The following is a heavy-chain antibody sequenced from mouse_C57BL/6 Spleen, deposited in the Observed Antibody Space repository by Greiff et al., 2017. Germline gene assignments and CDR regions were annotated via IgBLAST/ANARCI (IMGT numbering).Heavy chain of an antibody. J-gene: IGHJ4*01. D-gene: IGHD2-4*01. Sequence: QVQLKQPGAELVKPGASVKLSCKASGYTFTSYWMHWVKQRPGRGLEWIGRIDPNSGGTKYNEKFKSKATLTVDKPSSTAYMQLSSLTSEDSAVYYCARWGITTRDYAMDYWGQGTSVTVSS. CDR1: GYTFTSYW. CDR2: IDPNSGGT. V-gene: IGHV1-72*01. CDR3: ARWGITTRDYAMDY.